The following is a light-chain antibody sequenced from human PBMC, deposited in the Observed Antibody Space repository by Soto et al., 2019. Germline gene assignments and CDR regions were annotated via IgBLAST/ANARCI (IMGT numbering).Light chain of an antibody. CDR2: DVS. V-gene: IGKV3-11*01. Sequence: IVLTHSPATLSLSPGKRATLSCRASQNISSYLIWYQQKHGQAPRLLIYDVSNRANGIPARFSGSGSGKEVAGSISSLEPEDFEVYYCQQRSNWPRTVGQGTKVDIK. J-gene: IGKJ1*01. CDR3: QQRSNWPRT. CDR1: QNISSY.